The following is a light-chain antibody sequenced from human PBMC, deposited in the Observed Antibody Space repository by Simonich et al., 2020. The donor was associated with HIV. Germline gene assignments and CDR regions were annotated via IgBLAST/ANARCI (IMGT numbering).Light chain of an antibody. Sequence: EIVLTQSPATLSLSPGERATLSCRASQSVSSYLAWYQQKPGQAPRRLIYDASNRATDIPARFSGSGSGTDFTLTISSLEPEDFAVYYCQQRSDWPGTFGQGTKLEIK. V-gene: IGKV3-11*01. J-gene: IGKJ2*01. CDR3: QQRSDWPGT. CDR1: QSVSSY. CDR2: DAS.